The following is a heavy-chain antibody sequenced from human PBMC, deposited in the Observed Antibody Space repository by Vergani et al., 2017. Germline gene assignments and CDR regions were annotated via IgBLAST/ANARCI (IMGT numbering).Heavy chain of an antibody. CDR2: IFSNDEK. CDR1: GFSLSNARMG. V-gene: IGHV2-26*01. J-gene: IGHJ3*02. D-gene: IGHD3-10*01. CDR3: ARATYYYGSGSYVGDAFDI. Sequence: QVTLKESGPVLVKPTETLTLTCTVSGFSLSNARMGVSWIRQPXGKALEWLAHIFSNDEKSYSTSLKSRLTISKDTSKSQVVLTMTNMDPVDTATYYCARATYYYGSGSYVGDAFDIWGQGAMVTVSS.